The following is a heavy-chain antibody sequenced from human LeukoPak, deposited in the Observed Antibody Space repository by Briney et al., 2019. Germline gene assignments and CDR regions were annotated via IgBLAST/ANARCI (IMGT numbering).Heavy chain of an antibody. CDR3: ANLYFYDSSGSPDY. Sequence: HPGGSLRLSCAASGFTFSSYALSWVRQAPGKGLEWVSGISGSGGSTYYADSVKGRFTISRDNSKNTLYLQMSSLRAEDTAVYYCANLYFYDSSGSPDYWGQGTLVTVSS. CDR2: ISGSGGST. V-gene: IGHV3-23*01. CDR1: GFTFSSYA. D-gene: IGHD3-22*01. J-gene: IGHJ4*02.